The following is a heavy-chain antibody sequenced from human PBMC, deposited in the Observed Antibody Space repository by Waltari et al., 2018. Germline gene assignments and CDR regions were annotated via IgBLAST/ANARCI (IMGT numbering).Heavy chain of an antibody. V-gene: IGHV4-38-2*02. CDR1: GYSISSGYY. CDR3: AKDRKIYSSGWSYYFDY. CDR2: IYHSGST. J-gene: IGHJ4*02. Sequence: QVQLQESGPGLVKPSETLSLTCAVSGYSISSGYYWGWIRQPPGKGLEWIGSIYHSGSTYYNPSLKSRVTISVDTSKNQFSLKLSSVTAADTAVYYCAKDRKIYSSGWSYYFDYWGQGTLVTVSS. D-gene: IGHD6-19*01.